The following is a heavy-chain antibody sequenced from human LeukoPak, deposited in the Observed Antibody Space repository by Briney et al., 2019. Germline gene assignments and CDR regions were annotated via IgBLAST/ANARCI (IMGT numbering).Heavy chain of an antibody. J-gene: IGHJ4*02. V-gene: IGHV4-59*11. CDR1: GGSISSHY. Sequence: PPETLSLTCIVSGGSISSHYWSWIRQPPGKGLEYIGYIYYSGSTDYNPSLKSRVTISLDTSKNQFSLNLTSVTAADTAAYYCARRSGVLDSRDSRYYFDHWGQGTLVTVSS. CDR3: ARRSGVLDSRDSRYYFDH. D-gene: IGHD3-22*01. CDR2: IYYSGST.